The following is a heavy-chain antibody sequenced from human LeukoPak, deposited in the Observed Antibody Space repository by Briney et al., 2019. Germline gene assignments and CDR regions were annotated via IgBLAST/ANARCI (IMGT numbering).Heavy chain of an antibody. D-gene: IGHD4-17*01. CDR1: GFTFSSYW. Sequence: PGGSLRLSCAASGFTFSSYWMHWVRQAPGKGLVWVSRINSDGSTNYADSVKGRFTISRDNAKNTLYLQMNSLRAEDMAVYYCARGPDYGDSGLAFDIWGQGTMVTVSS. CDR3: ARGPDYGDSGLAFDI. J-gene: IGHJ3*02. V-gene: IGHV3-74*01. CDR2: INSDGST.